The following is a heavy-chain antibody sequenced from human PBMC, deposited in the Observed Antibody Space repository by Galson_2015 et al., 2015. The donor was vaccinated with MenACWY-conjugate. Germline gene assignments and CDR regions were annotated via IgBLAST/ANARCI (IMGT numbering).Heavy chain of an antibody. CDR2: INPQSGGA. V-gene: IGHV1-2*04. Sequence: SVKVSCKASGYTFTNFYMHWVRQAPGQGLEWMGCINPQSGGALFAQKFQGWVTMTRDTSLNTAYMDLGRLKSDDTAMYYCARGFFGSGNRNAFDIWGQGTMVTVSS. CDR3: ARGFFGSGNRNAFDI. CDR1: GYTFTNFY. J-gene: IGHJ3*02. D-gene: IGHD3-10*01.